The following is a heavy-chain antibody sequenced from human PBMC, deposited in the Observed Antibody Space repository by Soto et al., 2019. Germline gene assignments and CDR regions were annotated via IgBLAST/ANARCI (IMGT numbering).Heavy chain of an antibody. CDR1: GYTFTSYG. Sequence: QVQLVQSGAEVKKPGASVNVSCKASGYTFTSYGITWVRQAPGQGLEGMGWISAYNGNTNYAQKLQGRGTMTTDTSTSTAYMEMRILRSDDTAVYSCAREYYYGSGPWYWGQGTQVTVSS. CDR3: AREYYYGSGPWY. V-gene: IGHV1-18*01. CDR2: ISAYNGNT. J-gene: IGHJ4*02. D-gene: IGHD3-10*01.